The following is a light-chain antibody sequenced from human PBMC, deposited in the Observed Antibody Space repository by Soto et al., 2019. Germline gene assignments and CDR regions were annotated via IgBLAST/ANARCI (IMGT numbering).Light chain of an antibody. V-gene: IGKV1-39*01. J-gene: IGKJ4*01. CDR2: ATS. CDR3: QQSYSTPLT. CDR1: QAIHSY. Sequence: DIQMTQSPSSLSASVGDRVTITCRASQAIHSYLNWYQQKPGKAPNLLIFATSTLQSGVPSRFSGSGSGTDFTLTISSLQPEDFATYYCQQSYSTPLTFGGGTKVDIK.